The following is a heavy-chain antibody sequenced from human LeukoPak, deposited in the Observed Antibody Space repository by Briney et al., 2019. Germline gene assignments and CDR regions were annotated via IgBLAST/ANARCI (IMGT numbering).Heavy chain of an antibody. J-gene: IGHJ4*02. CDR3: ARSSSWSLFDY. V-gene: IGHV3-21*01. Sequence: GGSLRLSCAASGFTFSSYSMNWVRQAPGKGLEWVSSISSSSSYIYYADSVKGRFTISRDNAKNSLYLQMNSLRAEDTAVYYCARSSSWSLFDYWGQGTLVTVSS. CDR1: GFTFSSYS. D-gene: IGHD6-13*01. CDR2: ISSSSSYI.